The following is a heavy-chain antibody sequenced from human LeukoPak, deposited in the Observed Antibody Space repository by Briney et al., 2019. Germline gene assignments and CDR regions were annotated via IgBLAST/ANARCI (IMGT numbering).Heavy chain of an antibody. D-gene: IGHD2/OR15-2a*01. V-gene: IGHV3-53*01. Sequence: GGSLRLSCTVSGFTVSSNSWSWVRQAPGKGLEWVSFIYSGGNTHYSDSVKGRFTISRDTSKNTLYLQMDSLRADDTAIYYCARRAGEYSHPYDYWGQGTLVTVSS. CDR2: IYSGGNT. J-gene: IGHJ4*02. CDR3: ARRAGEYSHPYDY. CDR1: GFTVSSNS.